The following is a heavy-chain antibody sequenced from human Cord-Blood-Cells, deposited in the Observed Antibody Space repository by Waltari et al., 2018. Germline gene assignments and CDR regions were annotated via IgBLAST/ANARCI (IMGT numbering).Heavy chain of an antibody. V-gene: IGHV1-2*02. D-gene: IGHD1-26*01. CDR2: INPNSGGT. CDR3: ARTKWELPDDAFDI. J-gene: IGHJ3*02. Sequence: QLQLVQSGAEATKPVASVELCCKDSALPFIGHFMHWVRQAPGQGLEWMGWINPNSGGTNYAQKFQGRVTMTRDTSISTAYMELSRLRSDDTAVYYCARTKWELPDDAFDIWGQGTMVTVSS. CDR1: ALPFIGHF.